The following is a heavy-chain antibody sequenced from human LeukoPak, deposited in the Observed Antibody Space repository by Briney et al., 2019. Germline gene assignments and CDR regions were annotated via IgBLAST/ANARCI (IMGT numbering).Heavy chain of an antibody. Sequence: GRSLRLSCAASGFTFSSYGMHWVRQAPGKGLEWVAVIWYDGSNKYYADSVKGRFTMSRDNARNSLYLQMNSLRAEDTAVYYCARDGPGYSFDHWGQGTLVTVSS. V-gene: IGHV3-33*01. D-gene: IGHD5-18*01. CDR2: IWYDGSNK. CDR1: GFTFSSYG. J-gene: IGHJ4*02. CDR3: ARDGPGYSFDH.